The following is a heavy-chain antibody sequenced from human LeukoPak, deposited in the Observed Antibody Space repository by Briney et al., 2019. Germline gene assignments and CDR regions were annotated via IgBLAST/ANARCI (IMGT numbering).Heavy chain of an antibody. J-gene: IGHJ4*02. Sequence: GGSLILSCAVSGFTFSSYAMSRVRQAPGKGLEWVSGISGSGDSTYYADSVKGRFTISRDNSKNTLYLQMNSLRAEDTAVYYCAKKSYYYDSTGYYDCWGQGTLVTVSS. V-gene: IGHV3-23*01. D-gene: IGHD3-22*01. CDR2: ISGSGDST. CDR1: GFTFSSYA. CDR3: AKKSYYYDSTGYYDC.